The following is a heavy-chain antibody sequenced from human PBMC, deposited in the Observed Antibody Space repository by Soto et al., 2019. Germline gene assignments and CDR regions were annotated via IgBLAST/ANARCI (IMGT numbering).Heavy chain of an antibody. CDR3: ARDPRGHIVVVTGTLDY. D-gene: IGHD2-21*02. J-gene: IGHJ4*02. Sequence: QVQLVESGGGVIQPGRSLRLSCAASGFTFSSYAMHWVRQAPGKGLEWVAVISYDGSNKYYADSVKGRFTISRDNSKNTLYLQMNSLRAEDTAVYYCARDPRGHIVVVTGTLDYWGQGTLVTVSS. CDR1: GFTFSSYA. V-gene: IGHV3-30-3*01. CDR2: ISYDGSNK.